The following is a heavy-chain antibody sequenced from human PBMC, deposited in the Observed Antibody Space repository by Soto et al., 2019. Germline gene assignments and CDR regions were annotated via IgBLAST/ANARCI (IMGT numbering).Heavy chain of an antibody. CDR1: GFTVSSNY. J-gene: IGHJ6*03. CDR3: ASNIPAAAGTMGYSYYMDV. Sequence: GGSLRLSCAASGFTVSSNYMSWVRQAPGKGLEWVAVIYSGGSTYYADSVKGRSTISRDNSTNTLYLQMNRLRAEDTAVYHCASNIPAAAGTMGYSYYMDVWAKGPTVT. V-gene: IGHV3-66*01. D-gene: IGHD6-13*01. CDR2: IYSGGST.